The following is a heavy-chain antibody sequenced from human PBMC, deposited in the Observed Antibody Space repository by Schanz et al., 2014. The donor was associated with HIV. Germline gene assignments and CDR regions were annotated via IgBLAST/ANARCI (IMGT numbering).Heavy chain of an antibody. Sequence: EVQLVESGGGLVKPGGSLRLSCAASGFTFSSYSMNWVRQAPGKGLEWVSSISSSSSYIYYADSVKGRFTISRDNAKNSLYLQMNSLRVEDTAIYFCAKGSADWQPEYWGQGTLVTVSS. J-gene: IGHJ4*02. D-gene: IGHD3-9*01. CDR1: GFTFSSYS. CDR3: AKGSADWQPEY. CDR2: ISSSSSYI. V-gene: IGHV3-21*04.